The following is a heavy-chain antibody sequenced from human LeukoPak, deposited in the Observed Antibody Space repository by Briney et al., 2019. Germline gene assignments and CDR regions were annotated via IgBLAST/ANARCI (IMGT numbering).Heavy chain of an antibody. CDR1: GFTFRSFA. V-gene: IGHV3-30*03. CDR3: VQRGGLDY. CDR2: ISHDGTDK. Sequence: GGSLRLSCAASGFTFRSFAMHWVRQAPGEGLDWVAIISHDGTDKYYADSVKGRFTISRDNSKNALHLQMNSLRIEDTAVYYCVQRGGLDYWGQGTLVTVSS. J-gene: IGHJ4*02. D-gene: IGHD3-16*01.